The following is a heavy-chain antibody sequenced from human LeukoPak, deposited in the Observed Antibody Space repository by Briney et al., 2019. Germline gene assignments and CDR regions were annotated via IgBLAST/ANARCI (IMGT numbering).Heavy chain of an antibody. J-gene: IGHJ4*02. CDR2: ISGSGGST. Sequence: PGGSLRLSCAASGFTFSSYAMSWVRQAPGKGLGWVSAISGSGGSTYYADSVKGRFTISRDNSKNTLYLQMNSLRAEDTAVYYCAKAETKSYGSGSYLFYYWGQGTLVTVSS. V-gene: IGHV3-23*01. D-gene: IGHD3-10*01. CDR3: AKAETKSYGSGSYLFYY. CDR1: GFTFSSYA.